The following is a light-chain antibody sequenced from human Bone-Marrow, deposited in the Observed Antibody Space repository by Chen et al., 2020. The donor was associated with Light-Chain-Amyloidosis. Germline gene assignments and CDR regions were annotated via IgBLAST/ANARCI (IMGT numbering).Light chain of an antibody. CDR2: EDD. V-gene: IGLV6-57*01. CDR1: SGSIATNY. CDR3: QSYQGRSQGV. Sequence: NFMLTQSHSVSESPGKTVLISCTRSSGSIATNYVQWYQQRPGSSPTTLIYEDDQRPSGVPDRFAGFLDRSSSSASLTLSVLQIEDEGGYCCQSYQGRSQGVLGGGTTLTVL. J-gene: IGLJ3*02.